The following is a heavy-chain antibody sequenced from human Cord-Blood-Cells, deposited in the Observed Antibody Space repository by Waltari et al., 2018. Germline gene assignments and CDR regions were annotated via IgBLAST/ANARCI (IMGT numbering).Heavy chain of an antibody. CDR1: GYSISSGYY. V-gene: IGHV4-38-2*01. CDR3: ARNSSWFDY. Sequence: QVQLQESGPGLVKPSETLSLTCAVSGYSISSGYYWGWIRQPPGKGLEWIGSIYHSGSTYYNPSRKSRVTISVDTSKNQFSLKLSSVTAADTAVYYCARNSSWFDYWGQGTLVTVSS. D-gene: IGHD6-13*01. CDR2: IYHSGST. J-gene: IGHJ4*02.